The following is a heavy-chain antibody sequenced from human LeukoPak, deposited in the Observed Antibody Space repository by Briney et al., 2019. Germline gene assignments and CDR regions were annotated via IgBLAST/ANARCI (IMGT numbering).Heavy chain of an antibody. V-gene: IGHV1-2*02. D-gene: IGHD1-7*01. CDR2: INPNSGGT. Sequence: ASVKVSCKASGYTFTGYYMHWVRQAPGQGLEWMGWINPNSGGTNYAQKFQGRVTMTRDTPISTAYMELSRLRSDDTAVYYCARGIRTGTTLLGNWFDPWGQGTLVTVSS. J-gene: IGHJ5*02. CDR3: ARGIRTGTTLLGNWFDP. CDR1: GYTFTGYY.